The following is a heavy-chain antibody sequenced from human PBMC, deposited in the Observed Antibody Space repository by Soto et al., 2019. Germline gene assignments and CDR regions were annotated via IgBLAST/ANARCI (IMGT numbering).Heavy chain of an antibody. D-gene: IGHD3-22*01. J-gene: IGHJ4*02. CDR3: ATYDRSGYYSRRFDY. CDR2: ISYDGTNK. V-gene: IGHV3-30*03. Sequence: LRLSCAASGVVFTNYVMHWVRQTPGKGLEWMADISYDGTNKHYAESVRGRFTISRDNSKNTLYLQMKSLRAEDTAVYYCATYDRSGYYSRRFDYWGQGTLVTVSS. CDR1: GVVFTNYV.